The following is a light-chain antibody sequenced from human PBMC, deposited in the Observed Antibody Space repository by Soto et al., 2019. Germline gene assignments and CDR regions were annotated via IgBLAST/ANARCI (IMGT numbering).Light chain of an antibody. CDR1: RDIGNF. CDR3: QQDNSYSPR. J-gene: IGKJ1*01. CDR2: VAS. V-gene: IGKV1-33*01. Sequence: DIQMTQSPSSLSASAQYRIIITCPASRDIGNFVNWYQQTPEKATRLLKLVASNLNIGVPSMSSGSGSRTEFLLTISGLHPGDSATYYCQQDNSYSPRFGQGTKV.